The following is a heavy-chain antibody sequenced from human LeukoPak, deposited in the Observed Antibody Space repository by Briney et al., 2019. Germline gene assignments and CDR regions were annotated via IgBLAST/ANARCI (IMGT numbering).Heavy chain of an antibody. D-gene: IGHD5-12*01. V-gene: IGHV1-69*05. Sequence: GASVKVSCKASGGTFSSYAISWVRQAPGQGLEWMGGIIPIFGTANYAQKFQGRVTITTDESTSTAYMELSSLRSEDTAVYYCARGGLRPANFDYWGQGTLVTVSS. CDR1: GGTFSSYA. CDR3: ARGGLRPANFDY. J-gene: IGHJ4*02. CDR2: IIPIFGTA.